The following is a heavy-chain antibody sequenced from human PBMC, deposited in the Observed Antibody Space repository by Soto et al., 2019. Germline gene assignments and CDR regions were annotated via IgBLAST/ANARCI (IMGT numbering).Heavy chain of an antibody. Sequence: PGGSMRLSCAASGFTFSSYARSWVRQAPGKGLEWVSTISGSGGTTYYVDSVKGRFTISRDNSKNMLYLQMNSLRAEDTAVYYCAKSTRGVPAAYMDVWGQGTTVTVSS. CDR1: GFTFSSYA. V-gene: IGHV3-23*01. CDR2: ISGSGGTT. J-gene: IGHJ6*03. D-gene: IGHD2-2*01. CDR3: AKSTRGVPAAYMDV.